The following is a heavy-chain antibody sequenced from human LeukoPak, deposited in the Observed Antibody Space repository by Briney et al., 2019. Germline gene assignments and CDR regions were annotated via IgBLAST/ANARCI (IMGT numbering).Heavy chain of an antibody. J-gene: IGHJ4*02. CDR3: ARVKGEGAHFDY. V-gene: IGHV1-8*01. Sequence: ASVKVSCKASGYTFTSYDINWVRQATGQGLEWMGWMNPNSGNTGYAQKFQGRVTMTRNTSISTAYMELSSLRSEDTAVYYCARVKGEGAHFDYWGQGTLVTVSS. CDR1: GYTFTSYD. D-gene: IGHD1-26*01. CDR2: MNPNSGNT.